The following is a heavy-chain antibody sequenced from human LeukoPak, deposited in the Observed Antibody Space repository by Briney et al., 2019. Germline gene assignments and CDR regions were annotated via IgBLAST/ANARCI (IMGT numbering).Heavy chain of an antibody. CDR3: ALQGLYYDFWSGYFDY. Sequence: GESLKISCKGSGYSFTSYWIGWVRQMPGKGLEWTGIIYPGDSDTRYSPSFQGQVTISADKSISTAYLQWSSLKASDTAMYYCALQGLYYDFWSGYFDYWGQGTLVTVSS. J-gene: IGHJ4*02. D-gene: IGHD3-3*01. CDR2: IYPGDSDT. V-gene: IGHV5-51*01. CDR1: GYSFTSYW.